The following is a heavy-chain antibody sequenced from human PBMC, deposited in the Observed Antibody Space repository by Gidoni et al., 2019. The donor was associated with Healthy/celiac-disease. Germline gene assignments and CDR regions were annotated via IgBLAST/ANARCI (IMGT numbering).Heavy chain of an antibody. D-gene: IGHD3-16*02. CDR1: GFTFSSYD. CDR2: IGTAGDT. V-gene: IGHV3-13*01. CDR3: ARGLRLGKLSLYFDY. Sequence: EVQLVESGGGLVQPGGSLRLSCAASGFTFSSYDMHWVRQATGKGLEWVSAIGTAGDTYYPGSVKGRFTISRENAKNSLYLQMNSLRAGDTAVYYCARGLRLGKLSLYFDYWGQGTLVTVSS. J-gene: IGHJ4*02.